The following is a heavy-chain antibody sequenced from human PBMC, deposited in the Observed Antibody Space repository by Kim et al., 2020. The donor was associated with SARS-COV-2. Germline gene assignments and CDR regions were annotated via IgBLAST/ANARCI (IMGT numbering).Heavy chain of an antibody. CDR3: ARQSGSSRSRGSYYYYGMDV. D-gene: IGHD6-13*01. J-gene: IGHJ6*02. V-gene: IGHV4-39*01. CDR1: GGSISSSSYY. CDR2: IYYSGST. Sequence: SETLSLTCTVSGGSISSSSYYWGWIRQPPGKGLEWIGSIYYSGSTYYNPSLKSRVTISVDTSKNQFSLKLSSVTAADTAVYYCARQSGSSRSRGSYYYYGMDVWGQGTTVTVSS.